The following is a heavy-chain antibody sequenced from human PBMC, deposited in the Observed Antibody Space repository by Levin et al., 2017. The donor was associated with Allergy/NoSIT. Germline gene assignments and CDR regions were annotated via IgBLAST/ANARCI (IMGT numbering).Heavy chain of an antibody. V-gene: IGHV3-53*01. J-gene: IGHJ6*02. CDR2: IYSGGST. Sequence: GGSLRLSCAASGFTISSNYMSWVRQAPGKGLEWVSVIYSGGSTYYADSVKGRFTISRDNSKNTLYLQMNSLRAEDTAVYYCATDYSNYDYYYYGMDVWGQGTTVTVSS. CDR3: ATDYSNYDYYYYGMDV. CDR1: GFTISSNY. D-gene: IGHD4-11*01.